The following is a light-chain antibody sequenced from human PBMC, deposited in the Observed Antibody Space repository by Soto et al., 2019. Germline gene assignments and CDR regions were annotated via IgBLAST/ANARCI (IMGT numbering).Light chain of an antibody. CDR1: QGISNY. CDR3: QQYYRYPWT. CDR2: SAS. J-gene: IGKJ1*01. Sequence: DIQMTQSPSSLSASVGDRVTITCRASQGISNYLGWYQQKPGKTPTSLIYSASSLQSGVPSKFSGSGSGTDFTLTIYDMQPDDFATYYCQQYYRYPWTFGQGTKVDIK. V-gene: IGKV1-16*02.